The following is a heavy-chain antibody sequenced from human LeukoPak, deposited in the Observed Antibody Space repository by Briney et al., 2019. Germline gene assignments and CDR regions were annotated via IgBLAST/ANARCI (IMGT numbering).Heavy chain of an antibody. V-gene: IGHV3-23*01. CDR2: ISGSGGST. D-gene: IGHD2-2*02. Sequence: GGSLRLSCAASGFTFSSYAMSWVRQAPGKGLEWVSAISGSGGSTYYADSVKGRFTISRDNSKNTLYLQMNSLRAEDTAVYYCAIDVGYCSSTSCYSDPWGQGTLVTVSS. CDR3: AIDVGYCSSTSCYSDP. J-gene: IGHJ5*02. CDR1: GFTFSSYA.